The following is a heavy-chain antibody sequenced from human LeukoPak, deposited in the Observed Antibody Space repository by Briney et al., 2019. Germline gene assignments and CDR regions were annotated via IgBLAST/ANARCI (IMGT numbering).Heavy chain of an antibody. CDR2: INPNSGGT. J-gene: IGHJ4*02. Sequence: ASVKVSCKASGYTFTGYYMHWVRQAPGQGLEWMGWINPNSGGTNYAQKFQGRVTMTRDTSISTAYMELSTLRSDDTAVYYCARDLSTSSNWELDYWGQGTLVTVSS. V-gene: IGHV1-2*02. CDR1: GYTFTGYY. D-gene: IGHD1-1*01. CDR3: ARDLSTSSNWELDY.